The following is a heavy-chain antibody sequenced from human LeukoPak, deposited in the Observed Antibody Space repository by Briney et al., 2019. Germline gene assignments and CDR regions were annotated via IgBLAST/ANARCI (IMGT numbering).Heavy chain of an antibody. CDR1: GFTFSSYS. V-gene: IGHV3-48*04. D-gene: IGHD6-13*01. CDR2: ISSSSSTI. J-gene: IGHJ6*02. Sequence: GGSLRLSCAASGFTFSSYSMNWASQAPGKGLEWVSYISSSSSTIYYADSVKGRFTISRDNAKNSLYLQMNSLRAEDTAVYYCASPISSSWFPSYYYGMDVWGQGTTVTVSS. CDR3: ASPISSSWFPSYYYGMDV.